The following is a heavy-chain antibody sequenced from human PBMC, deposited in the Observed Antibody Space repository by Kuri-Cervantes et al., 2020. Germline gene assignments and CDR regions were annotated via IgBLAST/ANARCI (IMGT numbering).Heavy chain of an antibody. CDR2: IYYSGST. CDR3: ARGGWSLDY. V-gene: IGHV4-61*01. D-gene: IGHD2-15*01. Sequence: SETLSLTCTVSGGSISSSSLYWSWIRQPPGKGLEWIGYIYYSGSTNYNPSLKSRVTISVDTSKNQFSLKLNSVTAADTAVYYCARGGWSLDYWGQGTLVTVSS. CDR1: GGSISSSSLY. J-gene: IGHJ4*02.